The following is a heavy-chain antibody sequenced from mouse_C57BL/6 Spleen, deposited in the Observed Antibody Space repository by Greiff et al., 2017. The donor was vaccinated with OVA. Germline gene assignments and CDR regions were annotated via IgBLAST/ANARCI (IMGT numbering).Heavy chain of an antibody. J-gene: IGHJ3*01. V-gene: IGHV3-6*01. CDR3: ARDWDYDTWFAY. Sequence: VQLKESGPGLVKPSQSLSLTCSVTGYSITSGYYWNWIRQFPGNKLEWMGYISYDGSNNYNPSLKNRISITRDTSKNQFFLKLNSVTTEDTATYYCARDWDYDTWFAYWGQGTLVTVSA. CDR2: ISYDGSN. D-gene: IGHD2-4*01. CDR1: GYSITSGYY.